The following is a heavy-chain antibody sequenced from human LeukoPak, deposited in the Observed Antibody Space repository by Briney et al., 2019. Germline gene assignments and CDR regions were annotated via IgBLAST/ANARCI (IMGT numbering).Heavy chain of an antibody. D-gene: IGHD3-22*01. V-gene: IGHV3-64D*09. Sequence: PGGSLRLSCSASGFTFSTYALHWVRQAPGMGLEYVSAISSNGESTFYADSVKGRFTISRDNSRSTLYLHMTSLRPEDTARYYCVKTDQAYYYDWWGQGTLVTVSS. J-gene: IGHJ4*02. CDR2: ISSNGEST. CDR3: VKTDQAYYYDW. CDR1: GFTFSTYA.